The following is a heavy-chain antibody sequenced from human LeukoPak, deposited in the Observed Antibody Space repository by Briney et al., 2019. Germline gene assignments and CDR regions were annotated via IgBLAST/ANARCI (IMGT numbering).Heavy chain of an antibody. CDR1: GGSISSYY. Sequence: SETLSLTCTVSGGSISSYYWSWIRQPPGKGLEWIGYIYYSGSTNYNPSLKSRVTISVNTSKNQFSLKLSSVTAADTAVYYCARDLYGGNSGWFDPWGQGTLVTVSS. D-gene: IGHD4-23*01. CDR3: ARDLYGGNSGWFDP. V-gene: IGHV4-59*01. J-gene: IGHJ5*02. CDR2: IYYSGST.